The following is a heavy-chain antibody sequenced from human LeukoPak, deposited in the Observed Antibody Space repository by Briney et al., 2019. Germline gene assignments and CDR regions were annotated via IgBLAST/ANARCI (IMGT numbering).Heavy chain of an antibody. CDR3: ARGAYYGSGSYIY. D-gene: IGHD3-10*01. Sequence: SETLSLTCTVSGGSISSYYWSWIRQPPGKGLEWIGYIYYSGSTNYNPSLKSRVTLSVDTSNNQFSLKLSSVTAADTAVYYCARGAYYGSGSYIYWGQGTLVTVSS. CDR1: GGSISSYY. J-gene: IGHJ4*02. CDR2: IYYSGST. V-gene: IGHV4-59*01.